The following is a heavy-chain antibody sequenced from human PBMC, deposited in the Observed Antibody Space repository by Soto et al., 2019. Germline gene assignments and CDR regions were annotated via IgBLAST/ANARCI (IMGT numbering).Heavy chain of an antibody. J-gene: IGHJ5*02. CDR1: GFTFDDYA. CDR2: ISWNSGSI. CDR3: ARSGGNYWFDP. Sequence: PGGSLRLSCAASGFTFDDYAMHWVRQAPGKGLEWVSGISWNSGSIGYADSVKGRFTIYRDNSKNTLYHQMNSLRSEDTSVYYCARSGGNYWFDPWGQGTLVTVSS. D-gene: IGHD2-21*02. V-gene: IGHV3-9*01.